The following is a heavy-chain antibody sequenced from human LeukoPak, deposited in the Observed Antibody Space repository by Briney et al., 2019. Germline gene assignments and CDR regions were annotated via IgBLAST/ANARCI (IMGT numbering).Heavy chain of an antibody. CDR3: ARDSRLRAAAGN. CDR2: IYYSGST. Sequence: SETLSLTCTVSGGSISSYYSSWIRQPPGKGLEWIGYIYYSGSTNYKPSLKSRVTISVDTSKNQFSLKLSSVTAADTAVYYCARDSRLRAAAGNWGQGTLVTVSS. J-gene: IGHJ4*02. D-gene: IGHD6-13*01. V-gene: IGHV4-59*12. CDR1: GGSISSYY.